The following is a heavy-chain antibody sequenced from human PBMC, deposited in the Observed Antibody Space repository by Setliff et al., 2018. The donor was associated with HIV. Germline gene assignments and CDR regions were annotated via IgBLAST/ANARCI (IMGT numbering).Heavy chain of an antibody. CDR2: IYYSGST. J-gene: IGHJ3*02. CDR1: GGSISSGAYY. V-gene: IGHV4-31*03. D-gene: IGHD6-6*01. Sequence: PSETLSLTCTVSGGSISSGAYYWSWIRQHPGKGLEWIGYIYYSGSTYYNPSLKSRVTISVETSKNQGSLKLSSVTAADTAVYYCASSHTGYSSSSGAFDIWGQGTMVTVSS. CDR3: ASSHTGYSSSSGAFDI.